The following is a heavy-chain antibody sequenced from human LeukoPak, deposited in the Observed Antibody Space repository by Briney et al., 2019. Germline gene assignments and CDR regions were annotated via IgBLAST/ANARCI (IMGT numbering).Heavy chain of an antibody. V-gene: IGHV3-64*02. D-gene: IGHD1-20*01. J-gene: IGHJ4*02. CDR2: VNDDGDRT. Sequence: SGGSLRLSCVASGFTFRRYSIHWVRQIPGKGLEYVSAVNDDGDRTYYADSVKARFTISRDNSKNTLYLQMGSLRAEDMAVYYCARVGDLNFYDFWGQGTLVTVSS. CDR3: ARVGDLNFYDF. CDR1: GFTFRRYS.